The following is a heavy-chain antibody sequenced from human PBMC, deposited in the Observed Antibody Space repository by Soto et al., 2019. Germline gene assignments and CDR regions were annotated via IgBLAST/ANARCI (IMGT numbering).Heavy chain of an antibody. D-gene: IGHD2-2*01. CDR2: ISGSGGST. CDR1: GFTFSSYA. CDR3: ATVVPAAEYYYYYGMDV. V-gene: IGHV3-23*01. J-gene: IGHJ6*02. Sequence: GGSLRLSCAASGFTFSSYAMSWVRQAPGKGLEWVSAISGSGGSTYYADSVKGRFTISRDNSKNTLYLQMNSLRAEDTAVYYCATVVPAAEYYYYYGMDVWGQGTTVTVSS.